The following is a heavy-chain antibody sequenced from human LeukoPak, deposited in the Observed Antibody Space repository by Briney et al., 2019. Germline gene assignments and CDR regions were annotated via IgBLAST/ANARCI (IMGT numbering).Heavy chain of an antibody. V-gene: IGHV3-30*02. CDR1: AFTFSTYG. Sequence: GGSLRLSCAASAFTFSTYGMHWVRQAPGKGLEWEAFERYDGSDKYYADSVKGRFTISRDNSKNTLYLQMNSLRAEDTAVYYCATEALDFWGQGTLVTVSS. CDR3: ATEALDF. J-gene: IGHJ4*02. CDR2: ERYDGSDK.